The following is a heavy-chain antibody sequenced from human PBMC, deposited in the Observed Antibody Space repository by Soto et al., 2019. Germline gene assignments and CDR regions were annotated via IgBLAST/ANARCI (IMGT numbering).Heavy chain of an antibody. CDR1: GGSISSGNYY. J-gene: IGHJ4*02. D-gene: IGHD3-22*01. CDR2: IYSTGSS. Sequence: PSETLSLTCTVSGGSISSGNYYWSWIRQSPGKGLEWIGYIYSTGSSYYNPSLRSRVSMSVDTSKNQFSLKLSSVTAADTAVYYCARGVSAYYYDSSGYYYDYWGQGILVTVSS. CDR3: ARGVSAYYYDSSGYYYDY. V-gene: IGHV4-30-4*01.